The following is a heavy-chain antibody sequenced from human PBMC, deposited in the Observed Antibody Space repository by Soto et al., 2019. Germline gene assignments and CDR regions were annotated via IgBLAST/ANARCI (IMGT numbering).Heavy chain of an antibody. Sequence: ASVKVSCKASGYIFNKYGFNWVRQAPGQGLEWMGRISAFNGYTNFAQKFQGRVTLTTDTSTNTAYMELSSLRSDDTAIYYCARGRGVVIPAGTPDAFDVWGQGTRVTVSS. CDR3: ARGRGVVIPAGTPDAFDV. CDR2: ISAFNGYT. CDR1: GYIFNKYG. J-gene: IGHJ3*01. D-gene: IGHD2-21*01. V-gene: IGHV1-18*01.